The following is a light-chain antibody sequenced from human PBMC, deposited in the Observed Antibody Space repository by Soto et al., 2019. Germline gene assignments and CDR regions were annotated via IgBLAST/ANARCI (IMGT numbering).Light chain of an antibody. J-gene: IGKJ1*01. V-gene: IGKV3-20*01. CDR1: QSVNSNY. Sequence: EIVLTQSPGTLSLSPGERATLSCRASQSVNSNYLAWYQRKPGQAPRLLIYGASNRATDIPYRFRANGSGTDFTLTITRLEAEDFGVYYCQQYDTTPPTFGQGTKVEVK. CDR2: GAS. CDR3: QQYDTTPPT.